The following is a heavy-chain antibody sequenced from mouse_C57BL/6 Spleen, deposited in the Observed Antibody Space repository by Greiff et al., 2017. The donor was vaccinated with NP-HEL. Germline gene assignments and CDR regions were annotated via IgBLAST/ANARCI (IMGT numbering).Heavy chain of an antibody. V-gene: IGHV5-17*01. Sequence: EVQVVESGGGLVKPGGSLKLSCAASGFTFSDYGMHWVRQAPEKGLEWVAYISSGSSTIYYADTVKGRFTISRDNAKNTLFLHMTSLRSEDTAMYYCSRSFYYYGSEGFAYWGQGTLVTVSA. J-gene: IGHJ3*01. D-gene: IGHD1-1*01. CDR2: ISSGSSTI. CDR3: SRSFYYYGSEGFAY. CDR1: GFTFSDYG.